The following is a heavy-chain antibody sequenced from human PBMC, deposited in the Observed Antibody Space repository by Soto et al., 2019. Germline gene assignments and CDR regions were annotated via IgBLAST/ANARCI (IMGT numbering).Heavy chain of an antibody. V-gene: IGHV3-9*01. CDR3: AKLPHYYGSGSYYNGWQGSLNYYYYYMDV. CDR1: GFTFDDYA. D-gene: IGHD3-10*01. Sequence: SLKISCAASGFTFDDYAMHWVRQAPGKGLEWVSGISWNSGSIGYADSVKGRFTISRDNAKNSLYLQMNSLRAEDKALYYCAKLPHYYGSGSYYNGWQGSLNYYYYYMDVWGKGTTVTVSS. J-gene: IGHJ6*03. CDR2: ISWNSGSI.